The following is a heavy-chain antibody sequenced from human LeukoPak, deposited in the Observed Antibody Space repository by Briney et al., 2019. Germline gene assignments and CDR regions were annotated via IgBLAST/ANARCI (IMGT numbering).Heavy chain of an antibody. D-gene: IGHD2-21*01. CDR2: IRTSGST. CDR1: GVSISSGDSF. J-gene: IGHJ3*01. Sequence: PSETLSLTCSVSGVSISSGDSFWSWIRQSAGRGLAWIGYIRTSGSTLYNVSLKSRVTISADASRNQFSLKLGSVTAADTAVYFCARDPRGGAGASFDVWGRGRMVTVSS. V-gene: IGHV4-31*03. CDR3: ARDPRGGAGASFDV.